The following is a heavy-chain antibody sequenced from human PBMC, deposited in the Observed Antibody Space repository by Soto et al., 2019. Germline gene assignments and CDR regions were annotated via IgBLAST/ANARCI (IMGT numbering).Heavy chain of an antibody. CDR3: ARDRGTYYYDSSGYYLSLYYYYGMDV. V-gene: IGHV4-39*02. D-gene: IGHD3-22*01. CDR2: IYYSGST. J-gene: IGHJ6*02. CDR1: GGSISSSSYY. Sequence: SETLSLTCTVSGGSISSSSYYWGWIRQPPGKGLEWIGSIYYSGSTYYNPSLKSRVTISVDTSKNQFSLKLSSVTAADTAVYYCARDRGTYYYDSSGYYLSLYYYYGMDVWGQGTTVTVSS.